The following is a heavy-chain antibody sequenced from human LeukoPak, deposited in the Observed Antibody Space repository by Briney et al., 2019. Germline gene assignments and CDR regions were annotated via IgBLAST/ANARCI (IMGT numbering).Heavy chain of an antibody. Sequence: SCAASGFTFSSYAMSWIRQPPGKGLEWIGYIYYSGSTNYNPSLKSRVTISVDTSKNQFSLKLSSVTAADTAVYYCARGVVRFRYYYYMDVWGKGTTVTVSS. J-gene: IGHJ6*03. CDR2: IYYSGST. D-gene: IGHD2-15*01. CDR1: GFTFSSYA. CDR3: ARGVVRFRYYYYMDV. V-gene: IGHV4-59*01.